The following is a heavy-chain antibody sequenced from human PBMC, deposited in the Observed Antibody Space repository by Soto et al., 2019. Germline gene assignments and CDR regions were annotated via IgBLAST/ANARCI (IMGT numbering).Heavy chain of an antibody. D-gene: IGHD2-15*01. V-gene: IGHV3-23*01. CDR3: AKLSSRIAATPTAWYFDY. J-gene: IGHJ4*02. CDR1: GFTFSSYA. Sequence: EVQLLESGGGLVQPGGSLRLFCAASGFTFSSYAMSWVRQAPGKGLEWVSAISGSGGSTYYADSVKGRFTISRDNSKNTLYLQMNSLSAEDTAVYYCAKLSSRIAATPTAWYFDYWGQGTLVTVSS. CDR2: ISGSGGST.